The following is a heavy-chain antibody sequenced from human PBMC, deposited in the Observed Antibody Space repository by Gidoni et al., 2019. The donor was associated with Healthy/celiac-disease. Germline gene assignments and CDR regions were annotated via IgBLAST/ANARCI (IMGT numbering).Heavy chain of an antibody. CDR1: GYSFPSYW. V-gene: IGHV5-51*01. J-gene: IGHJ6*02. CDR3: ARHDIALKRWLQGYYYYGMDV. CDR2: IYPGDSDT. D-gene: IGHD5-12*01. Sequence: EVQLVQSGAEVKKPGESLKISCKGSGYSFPSYWLGWVRQMPGKGLEWMGIIYPGDSDTRYSPSFQGQVTISADKSISTAYLQWSSLKASDTAMYYCARHDIALKRWLQGYYYYGMDVWGQGTTVTVSS.